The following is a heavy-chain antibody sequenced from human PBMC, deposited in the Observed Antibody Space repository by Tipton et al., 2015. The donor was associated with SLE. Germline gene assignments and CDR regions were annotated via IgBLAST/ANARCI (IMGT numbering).Heavy chain of an antibody. CDR1: GGSFSGYY. CDR2: INHSGST. D-gene: IGHD1-7*01. Sequence: TLSLTCAVYGGSFSGYYWSWIRQPPGKGLEWIGEINHSGSTNYNPSLKSRVTISVDTSTNHFSLKLSSVTAADTAVYYCARGSLPGTRNAFDIWGQGTMVTVSS. J-gene: IGHJ3*02. V-gene: IGHV4-34*01. CDR3: ARGSLPGTRNAFDI.